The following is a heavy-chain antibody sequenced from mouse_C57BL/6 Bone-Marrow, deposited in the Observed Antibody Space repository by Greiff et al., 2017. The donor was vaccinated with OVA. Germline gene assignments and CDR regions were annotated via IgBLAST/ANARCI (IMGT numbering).Heavy chain of an antibody. CDR3: ARGPLFAY. Sequence: EVKLMESGGGLVKPGGSLKLSCAASGFTFSSYAMSWVRQTPEKRLEWVATISDGGSYTYYPDNVKGRFTISRDNAKNNLYLQMSHLKSEDTAMYYCARGPLFAYWGQGTLVTVSA. V-gene: IGHV5-4*03. CDR1: GFTFSSYA. J-gene: IGHJ3*01. CDR2: ISDGGSYT.